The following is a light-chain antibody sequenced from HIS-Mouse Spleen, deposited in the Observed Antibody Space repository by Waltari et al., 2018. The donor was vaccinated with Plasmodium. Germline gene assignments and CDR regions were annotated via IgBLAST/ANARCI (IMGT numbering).Light chain of an antibody. CDR3: AAGEDSLNGVV. CDR1: SSNIVINP. J-gene: IGLJ2*01. Sequence: QSVLTQPPSASGTPGQRVTISCSGSSSNIVINPVNWYQQLPGTAPKLLLYSNNTRTSGGPYRLSGSKSGTSASRAISGLQSEEEAYYYGAAGEDSLNGVVFGGGTKLTVL. CDR2: SNN. V-gene: IGLV1-44*01.